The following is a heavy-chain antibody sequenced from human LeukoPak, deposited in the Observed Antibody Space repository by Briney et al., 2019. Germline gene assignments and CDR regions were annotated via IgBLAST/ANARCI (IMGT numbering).Heavy chain of an antibody. CDR1: GFTFDDYA. CDR3: AKESVVAAATGAIDI. D-gene: IGHD2-15*01. Sequence: SLRLSCAASGFTFDDYAMLWARQATGKGLEGVSCISWNSGSIGYADSVKGRFTISRDNAKNSLYRQMNSLRGEDTALYYCAKESVVAAATGAIDISGEGTTVTASS. V-gene: IGHV3-9*01. CDR2: ISWNSGSI. J-gene: IGHJ3*02.